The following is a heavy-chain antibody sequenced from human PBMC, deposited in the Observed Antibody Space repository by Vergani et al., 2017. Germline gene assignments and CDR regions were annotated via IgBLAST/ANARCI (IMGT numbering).Heavy chain of an antibody. CDR1: GYTLTELS. Sequence: QVQLVQSGAEVKKPGASVKVSCKVSGYTLTELSMHWVRQAPGKGLEWMGGFDPEDGETIYAQKFQGRVTMTRDTSISTAYMELSRLRSDDTAVYYYARKIRRILTGYYTGYYGMDVWGQGTTVTVSS. CDR3: ARKIRRILTGYYTGYYGMDV. CDR2: FDPEDGET. J-gene: IGHJ6*02. V-gene: IGHV1-24*01. D-gene: IGHD3-9*01.